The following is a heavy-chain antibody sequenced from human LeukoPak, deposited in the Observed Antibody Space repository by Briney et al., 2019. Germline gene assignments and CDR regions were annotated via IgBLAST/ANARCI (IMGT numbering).Heavy chain of an antibody. V-gene: IGHV4-39*02. CDR3: ARGRDPY. CDR2: IYYSGST. J-gene: IGHJ4*02. CDR1: GGSISSSSYY. Sequence: SETLSLTCTVSGGSISSSSYYWAWIRQPPGKGLEWIGSIYYSGSTYYNPSLRSRVTISVDTSKSQFSLKLNSVTAADTAMYYCARGRDPYWGQGTLVTVSS. D-gene: IGHD5-24*01.